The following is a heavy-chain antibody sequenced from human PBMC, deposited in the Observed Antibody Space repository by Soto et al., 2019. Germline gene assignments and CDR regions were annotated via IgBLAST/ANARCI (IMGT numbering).Heavy chain of an antibody. D-gene: IGHD6-13*01. V-gene: IGHV3-30-3*01. CDR1: GFTFSSHA. CDR3: ARDQTGITTTGGGRIEY. CDR2: ISYDGSNK. J-gene: IGHJ4*02. Sequence: QVQLVESGGGAVQPGRSLRLSCAASGFTFSSHAMHWVRQAPGKGLECVAIISYDGSNKYYGDSVRGRLTISRDNSKNTSYLQMNSLRAEDTAVYYCARDQTGITTTGGGRIEYWGQGTLVTVSS.